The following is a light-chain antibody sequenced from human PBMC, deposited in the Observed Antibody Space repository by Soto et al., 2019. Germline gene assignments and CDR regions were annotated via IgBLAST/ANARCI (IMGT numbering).Light chain of an antibody. Sequence: QSVLTQPASVSGSPGQSITISCTGTSSDVGDYNYVSWYQQHPGKAPKLLIYDVSNRPSGVSNRFSGSKSGNTASLTISGLQAEYEADFYCCSYRRNSSTLYVFGTGTKVTVL. CDR2: DVS. J-gene: IGLJ1*01. CDR3: CSYRRNSSTLYV. V-gene: IGLV2-14*03. CDR1: SSDVGDYNY.